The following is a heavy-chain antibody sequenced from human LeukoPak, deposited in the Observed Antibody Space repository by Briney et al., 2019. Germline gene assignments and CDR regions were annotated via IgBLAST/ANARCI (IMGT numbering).Heavy chain of an antibody. J-gene: IGHJ4*02. CDR2: ISSTGNTI. V-gene: IGHV3-11*01. CDR1: GFTFSDYY. CDR3: ARFKTYDSFTASAFDY. D-gene: IGHD3-9*01. Sequence: GGSLRVSCAASGFTFSDYYMSWVRQAPGNGLEWISYISSTGNTIYYADSVKGRFTISRDNAKNSLFLQMNSLRAEDTAVYYCARFKTYDSFTASAFDYWGQGTLVTVSS.